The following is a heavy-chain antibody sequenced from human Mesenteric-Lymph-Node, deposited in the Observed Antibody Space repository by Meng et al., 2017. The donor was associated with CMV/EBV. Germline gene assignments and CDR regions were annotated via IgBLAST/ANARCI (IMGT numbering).Heavy chain of an antibody. CDR1: GFAFSDSG. V-gene: IGHV3-21*01. D-gene: IGHD1-1*01. J-gene: IGHJ6*02. Sequence: GESLKISCAASGFAFSDSGMHWVRPTPGKVLEWVSFISSGSSYIYYADSVQGRITISRDNAKNSLYLQMDRLRAEDTAMYFWARDRGGGELAIDRGYYRNGMDVWGQGTTVTVSS. CDR3: ARDRGGGELAIDRGYYRNGMDV. CDR2: ISSGSSYI.